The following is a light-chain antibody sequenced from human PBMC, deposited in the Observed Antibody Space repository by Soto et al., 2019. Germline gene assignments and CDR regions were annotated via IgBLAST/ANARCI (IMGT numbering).Light chain of an antibody. CDR3: QQTYSSTIT. J-gene: IGKJ5*01. CDR2: TAS. CDR1: QTITSY. Sequence: IQMTQSPSSMSASVGYRVTITCRASQTITSYVNWYQQKTEKAPKILIYTASNLQSGVPSRFSASRSGSDFTLTIARLKNEDFATYDCQQTYSSTITFGQGTRLEIK. V-gene: IGKV1-39*01.